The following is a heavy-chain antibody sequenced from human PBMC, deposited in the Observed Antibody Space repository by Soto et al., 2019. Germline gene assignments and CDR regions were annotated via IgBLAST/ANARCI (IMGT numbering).Heavy chain of an antibody. Sequence: EVQLVESGGGLVQPGGSLRLSCAAPGFTFSSYWIHWVRQAPGKGLVWVSRINSDGSSTTYADSVKGRFTISRDNAKNTLYLQMTSLRAEDTAVYYCARVSREVVPAAIDYWGQGTLVTVSS. D-gene: IGHD2-2*01. CDR2: INSDGSST. J-gene: IGHJ4*02. V-gene: IGHV3-74*01. CDR3: ARVSREVVPAAIDY. CDR1: GFTFSSYW.